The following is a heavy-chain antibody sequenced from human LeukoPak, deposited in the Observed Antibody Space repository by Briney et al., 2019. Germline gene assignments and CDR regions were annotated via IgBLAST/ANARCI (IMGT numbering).Heavy chain of an antibody. Sequence: SETLSLTCAVYGGSFSGYYWSWIRQPPGKGLEWIGEINHSGSTNYNPSLKSRVTISVDTSKNQFSLKLNSVTAADTAVYYCARRNWNYENWFDPWGQGTLVTVSS. CDR2: INHSGST. J-gene: IGHJ5*02. CDR1: GGSFSGYY. CDR3: ARRNWNYENWFDP. D-gene: IGHD1-7*01. V-gene: IGHV4-34*01.